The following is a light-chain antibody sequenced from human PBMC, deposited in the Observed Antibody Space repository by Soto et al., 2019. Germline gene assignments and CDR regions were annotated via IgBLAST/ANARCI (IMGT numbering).Light chain of an antibody. CDR2: RAS. CDR3: QQSYSSPPWT. Sequence: DIQMTQSPSSLSASVGDRVTISCRASQTISTFLNWYQQKPGTAPRLLIYRASSVNSGVPPRFSGSGSGRDFTLTISSLRPEDIATYFCQQSYSSPPWTVGQGTKVEV. CDR1: QTISTF. J-gene: IGKJ1*01. V-gene: IGKV1-39*01.